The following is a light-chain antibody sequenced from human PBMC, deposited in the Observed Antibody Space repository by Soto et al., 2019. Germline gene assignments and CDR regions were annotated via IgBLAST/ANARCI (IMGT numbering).Light chain of an antibody. CDR2: SNN. V-gene: IGLV1-44*01. J-gene: IGLJ2*01. CDR1: SSNIGSNV. Sequence: QSVLTQPPSASGTPGQRVTISCSGSSSNIGSNVVNWYQQLPGTAPKLLIYSNNQRPSGVPDRFSGSKSGTSASLAISGLQSEDETDYYCASWDDSLSAVLFGGGTKLTV. CDR3: ASWDDSLSAVL.